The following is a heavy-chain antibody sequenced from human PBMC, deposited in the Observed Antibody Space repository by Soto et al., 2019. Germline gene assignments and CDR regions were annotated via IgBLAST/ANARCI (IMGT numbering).Heavy chain of an antibody. D-gene: IGHD6-19*01. V-gene: IGHV1-46*01. Sequence: GASVKVSCKASGYTFTSYYMHWVRQAPGQGLEWMGIINPSGGSTSYAQKFQGRVTMTRDTSTSTVYMELSSLRSEDTAVYYCARDGWSSYSSGWYYFDYWGQGTLVTVYS. CDR1: GYTFTSYY. CDR2: INPSGGST. J-gene: IGHJ4*02. CDR3: ARDGWSSYSSGWYYFDY.